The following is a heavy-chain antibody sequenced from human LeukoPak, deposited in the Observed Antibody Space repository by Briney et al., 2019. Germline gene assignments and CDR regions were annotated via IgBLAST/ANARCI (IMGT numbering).Heavy chain of an antibody. Sequence: SETLSLTCAVSGGSISSGGYSWSWIRQPPGKGLEWIGYIYHSGRTYYNPSLKSRVTISIDRSKNQFSLRLSSVTAADTAVYYCARALVVVITDWGQGTLVTVSS. V-gene: IGHV4-30-2*01. D-gene: IGHD3-22*01. CDR3: ARALVVVITD. CDR2: IYHSGRT. CDR1: GGSISSGGYS. J-gene: IGHJ4*02.